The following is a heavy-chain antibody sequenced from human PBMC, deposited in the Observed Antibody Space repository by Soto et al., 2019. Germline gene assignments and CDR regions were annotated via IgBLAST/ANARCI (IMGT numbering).Heavy chain of an antibody. D-gene: IGHD4-4*01. CDR3: AKDYGTTGAEYFQH. Sequence: EVQLVESGGGLVQPGRSLRLSCAASGFTFDDYAMHWVRQAPGKGLEWVSGISWNSGSIGYADYVKGRFTISRDNAKNSLYLQMNSLRAEDTALYYCAKDYGTTGAEYFQHWGQGTLVTVSS. J-gene: IGHJ1*01. V-gene: IGHV3-9*01. CDR1: GFTFDDYA. CDR2: ISWNSGSI.